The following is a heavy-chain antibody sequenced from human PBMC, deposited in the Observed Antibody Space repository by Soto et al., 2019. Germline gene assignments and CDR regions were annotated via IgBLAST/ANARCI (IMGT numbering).Heavy chain of an antibody. V-gene: IGHV3-21*01. CDR1: RFRVRSYS. J-gene: IGHJ4*02. CDR3: ARDSIPGGFDY. Sequence: GGSLRISCAASRFRVRSYSLNWVRQTPGKGLEWVSSISSSSSYIYYADSVKGRFTISRDNAKNSLYLQMNSLRAEDTAVYYCARDSIPGGFDYWGQRTLVTVSS. CDR2: ISSSSSYI. D-gene: IGHD2-8*02.